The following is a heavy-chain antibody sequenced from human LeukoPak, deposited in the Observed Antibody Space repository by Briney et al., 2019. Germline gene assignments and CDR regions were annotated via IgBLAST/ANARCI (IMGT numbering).Heavy chain of an antibody. D-gene: IGHD3-22*01. Sequence: PGGSLRLSCAASGFTFSSYAMHWVRQAPGKGLEWVAVISYDGSNKYYADSVKGRFTISRDNSKNTLYLQMNSLRAEDTAVYYCASPGDYYDSSGYYHCWGQGTLVTVSS. J-gene: IGHJ4*02. CDR2: ISYDGSNK. CDR3: ASPGDYYDSSGYYHC. V-gene: IGHV3-30*14. CDR1: GFTFSSYA.